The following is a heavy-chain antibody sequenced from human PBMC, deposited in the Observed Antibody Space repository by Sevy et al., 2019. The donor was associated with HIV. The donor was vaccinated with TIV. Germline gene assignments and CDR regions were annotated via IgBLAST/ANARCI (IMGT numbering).Heavy chain of an antibody. V-gene: IGHV3-53*01. CDR3: ARSNSGSYQNGDY. CDR2: IYSGGST. CDR1: GFTVSSNY. Sequence: GGPLRLSCAASGFTVSSNYMSWVRQAPGKGLEWVSVIYSGGSTFYADSVKGRFTVSRDNSKNTLYLQLNSLRAEDTAVYYCARSNSGSYQNGDYWGQGTLVTVSS. J-gene: IGHJ4*02. D-gene: IGHD1-26*01.